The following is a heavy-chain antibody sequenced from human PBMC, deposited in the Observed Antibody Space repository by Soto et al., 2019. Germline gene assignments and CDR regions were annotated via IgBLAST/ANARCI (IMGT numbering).Heavy chain of an antibody. CDR1: GFTVSNNY. CDR3: ATGPGGGGY. J-gene: IGHJ4*02. Sequence: EVQLVESGGGLIQPGGSLRLSCAVSGFTVSNNYMSWVRQAPGKGLEGVSVIYSGGYTAYGDSVKGRFTISRDNSKNTIYIQRNRLRADARAVFFWATGPGGGGYWGQGTLVTVSS. V-gene: IGHV3-53*01. CDR2: IYSGGYT. D-gene: IGHD1-1*01.